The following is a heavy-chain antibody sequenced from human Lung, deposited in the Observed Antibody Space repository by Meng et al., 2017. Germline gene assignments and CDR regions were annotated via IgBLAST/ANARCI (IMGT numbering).Heavy chain of an antibody. V-gene: IGHV4-59*08. Sequence: QVQLQESGPGLVKPSETLSLTCTVSGGSLSGYYWSWIRQPPGKGLEWIGYVYYNGNTNYNPSLKSRVTISVDTSKNQFSLSLNSVTAADTAVYYCARQAGRSGAWTFFDYWGQGTLVTVSS. CDR2: VYYNGNT. J-gene: IGHJ4*02. CDR3: ARQAGRSGAWTFFDY. CDR1: GGSLSGYY. D-gene: IGHD1-1*01.